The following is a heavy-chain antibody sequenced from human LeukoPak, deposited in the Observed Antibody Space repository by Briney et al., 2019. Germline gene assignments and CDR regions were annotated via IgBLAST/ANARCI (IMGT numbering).Heavy chain of an antibody. CDR2: TRNKAHGYTI. CDR3: ASLGAGGY. CDR1: GLTFSDYY. Sequence: PGGSLRLSCAASGLTFSDYYMDWVRQAPGKGLEWVGRTRNKAHGYTIEYATSVTGRFIISRDESKNSLYLQMNSLKTEDTAVYYCASLGAGGYWGQGTLVTVSS. D-gene: IGHD3-16*01. J-gene: IGHJ4*02. V-gene: IGHV3-72*01.